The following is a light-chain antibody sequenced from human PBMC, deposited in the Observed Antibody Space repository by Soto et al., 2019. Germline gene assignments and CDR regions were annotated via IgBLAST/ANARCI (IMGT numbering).Light chain of an antibody. Sequence: EIVMTQSPATLSVSPGEGATLPCRASQSVSSNLAWYQQKRGQVPRLLIYGASTRATGVPARFSGSGSGTEFTLTISSLQSEDFAVYYCQQYDAWPPMFTFGQGTKLEIK. CDR2: GAS. J-gene: IGKJ2*01. CDR1: QSVSSN. CDR3: QQYDAWPPMFT. V-gene: IGKV3-15*01.